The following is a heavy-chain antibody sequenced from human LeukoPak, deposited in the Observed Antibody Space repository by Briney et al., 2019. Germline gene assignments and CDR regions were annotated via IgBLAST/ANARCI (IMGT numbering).Heavy chain of an antibody. V-gene: IGHV3-7*01. J-gene: IGHJ4*02. CDR1: GFTFSSYW. CDR3: ARDPSGYSSGWYGSKHDY. Sequence: PGGSLRLSCAASGFTFSSYWMSWVRQAPGKGLEWVANIKQDGSEKYYVDSVKGRFTISRDNAKNSLYLQMNSLRAEDTAVYYCARDPSGYSSGWYGSKHDYWGQGTLVTVSS. CDR2: IKQDGSEK. D-gene: IGHD6-19*01.